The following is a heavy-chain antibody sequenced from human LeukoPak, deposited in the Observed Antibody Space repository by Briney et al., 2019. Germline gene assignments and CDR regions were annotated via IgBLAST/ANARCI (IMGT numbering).Heavy chain of an antibody. Sequence: PGGSLRLSCAASGFTFDDYGMSWVRHAPGKGLEWVSGINWNGGSTGYADSVKGRFTIPRDNAKNSLYLQMNSLRAEDTALYYCASGGARGAFDIWGQGTMVTVSS. J-gene: IGHJ3*02. V-gene: IGHV3-20*04. D-gene: IGHD3-16*01. CDR3: ASGGARGAFDI. CDR2: INWNGGST. CDR1: GFTFDDYG.